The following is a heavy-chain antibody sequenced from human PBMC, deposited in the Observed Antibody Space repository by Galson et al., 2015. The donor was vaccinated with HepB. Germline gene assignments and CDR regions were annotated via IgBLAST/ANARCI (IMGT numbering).Heavy chain of an antibody. V-gene: IGHV3-30*18. J-gene: IGHJ3*02. CDR2: ISYDGSNK. CDR1: GFTFSSYG. CDR3: AKVSRNSGSYYLAFDI. D-gene: IGHD1-26*01. Sequence: SLRLSCAASGFTFSSYGMHWVRQAPGKGLEWVAVISYDGSNKYYADSVKGRFTISRDNSKNTLYLQMNSLRAEDTAVYYCAKVSRNSGSYYLAFDIWGQGTMVTVSS.